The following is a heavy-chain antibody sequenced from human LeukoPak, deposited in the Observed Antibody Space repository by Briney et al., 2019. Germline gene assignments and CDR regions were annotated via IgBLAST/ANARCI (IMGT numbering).Heavy chain of an antibody. D-gene: IGHD2-15*01. Sequence: SETLSLTCTVSGYSISSGYYWGWIRQPPGKGLEWIGSIYHSGSTYYNPSLKSRVTISVDTSKNQFSLKLSSVTAADTAVYYCARDPVGYCSGGSCYSDWFDPWGQGTLVTVSS. V-gene: IGHV4-38-2*02. CDR2: IYHSGST. CDR3: ARDPVGYCSGGSCYSDWFDP. J-gene: IGHJ5*02. CDR1: GYSISSGYY.